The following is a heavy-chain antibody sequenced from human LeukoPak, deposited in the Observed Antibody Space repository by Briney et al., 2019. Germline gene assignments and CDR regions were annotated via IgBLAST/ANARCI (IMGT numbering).Heavy chain of an antibody. CDR1: GYTFTSYA. Sequence: ASVKVSCKASGYTFTSYAMHWVRQAPGQRLEWMGWINAGNGNTKYSQKFQGRVTITRDTSASTAYMELSSLRSEDTAVYYCARDAPWGVVVVAASPGGDYWGQGTLVTVSS. J-gene: IGHJ4*02. CDR3: ARDAPWGVVVVAASPGGDY. CDR2: INAGNGNT. V-gene: IGHV1-3*01. D-gene: IGHD2-15*01.